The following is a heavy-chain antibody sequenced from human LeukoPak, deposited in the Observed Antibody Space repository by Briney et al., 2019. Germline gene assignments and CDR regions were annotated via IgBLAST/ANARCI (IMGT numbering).Heavy chain of an antibody. Sequence: GGSLRLSCAASGFTFSSYWMHWVRQARGKGLVWVSRINTDGSSTSYADFVKGRFTISRDNAKNTLYLQMNSLRAEDTAVYYCAKNYYGSGSYYNAGAFDIWGQGTMVTVSS. CDR1: GFTFSSYW. V-gene: IGHV3-74*01. J-gene: IGHJ3*02. D-gene: IGHD3-10*01. CDR3: AKNYYGSGSYYNAGAFDI. CDR2: INTDGSST.